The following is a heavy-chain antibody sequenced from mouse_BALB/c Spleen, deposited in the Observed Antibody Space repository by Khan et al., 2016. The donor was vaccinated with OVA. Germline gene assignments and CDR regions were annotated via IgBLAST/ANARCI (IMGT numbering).Heavy chain of an antibody. J-gene: IGHJ2*01. Sequence: VQLQQSGPELVKPGASVKVSCKASGYSFTDYNMFWVKQSHGKSLEWIGYIDPYNGGTSYNQKFKGKATLTVDKSSSTAFLHLSSLTSEDSAVFYGARTDYYGSSYYFDYWGQGTTLTVSS. CDR3: ARTDYYGSSYYFDY. CDR2: IDPYNGGT. D-gene: IGHD1-1*01. V-gene: IGHV1S135*01. CDR1: GYSFTDYN.